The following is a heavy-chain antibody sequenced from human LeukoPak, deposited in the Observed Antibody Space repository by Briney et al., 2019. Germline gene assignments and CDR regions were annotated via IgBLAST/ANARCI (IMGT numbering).Heavy chain of an antibody. CDR3: ARHRTWNYYYGMDV. Sequence: PSETLSLTCTVSGGSISSYYWSWIWQPPGKGLEWIGYIYYSGSTNYNPSLKSRVTISVDTSKNQFSLKLSSVTAADTAVYYCARHRTWNYYYGMDVWGQGTTVTVSS. V-gene: IGHV4-59*08. CDR2: IYYSGST. CDR1: GGSISSYY. J-gene: IGHJ6*02.